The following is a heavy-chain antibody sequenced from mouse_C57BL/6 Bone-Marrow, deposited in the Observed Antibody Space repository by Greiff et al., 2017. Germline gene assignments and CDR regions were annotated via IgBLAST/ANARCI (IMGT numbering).Heavy chain of an antibody. D-gene: IGHD4-1*02. CDR2: IYPRSGNT. V-gene: IGHV1-81*01. CDR3: ARGNWPGAMDY. Sequence: QVQLQQSGAELARPGASVKLSCKASGYTFTSYGISWVKQRTGQGLEWIGEIYPRSGNTYHNEKFKGKATLTADKSSSTAYMVLRSLTSEDSAVYFCARGNWPGAMDYWGQGTSVTVSS. CDR1: GYTFTSYG. J-gene: IGHJ4*01.